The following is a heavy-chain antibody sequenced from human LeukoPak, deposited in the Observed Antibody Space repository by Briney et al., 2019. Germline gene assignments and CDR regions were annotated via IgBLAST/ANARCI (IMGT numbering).Heavy chain of an antibody. CDR3: AKMGRDGYYFDH. D-gene: IGHD5-24*01. CDR2: IGSNGKTA. CDR1: GFTFSRHG. J-gene: IGHJ4*02. V-gene: IGHV3-30*18. Sequence: PGRSLRLSCAASGFTFSRHGMHWVRQAPGKGLEWVAVIGSNGKTAVYADSVKGRFAISRDNSNNTLYLQMTSLTAEDTAVYYCAKMGRDGYYFDHWGQGTLVTVSS.